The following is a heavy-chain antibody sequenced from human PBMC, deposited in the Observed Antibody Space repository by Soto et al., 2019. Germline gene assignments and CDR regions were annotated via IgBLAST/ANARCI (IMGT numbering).Heavy chain of an antibody. J-gene: IGHJ4*02. CDR2: ISAYNGNT. V-gene: IGHV1-18*01. Sequence: QVQLVQSGAEVKKPGASVKVSCKASGYTFTSYYISWVRQAPGQGLEWMGWISAYNGNTNYAQKLQGRVTMTTDTSHNNAHLELRSLRSDDTAVYYCARDSPPPREWGQGTLVTVSS. CDR3: ARDSPPPRE. CDR1: GYTFTSYY.